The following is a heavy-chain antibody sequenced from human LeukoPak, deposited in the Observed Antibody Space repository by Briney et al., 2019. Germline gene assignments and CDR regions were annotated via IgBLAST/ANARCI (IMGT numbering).Heavy chain of an antibody. V-gene: IGHV1-8*03. D-gene: IGHD3-16*02. CDR3: ARGPYDYVSGSYRYRANYYYYYMDV. CDR2: MNPHSGNT. Sequence: ASVKVSCKASGYTFTSYDINWVRQASGQGLEWMGLMNPHSGNTGYAQRFQGRVTITRNTSISTAYMELSSLRSEDTAVYYCARGPYDYVSGSYRYRANYYYYYMDVWGKGTTVTVSS. CDR1: GYTFTSYD. J-gene: IGHJ6*03.